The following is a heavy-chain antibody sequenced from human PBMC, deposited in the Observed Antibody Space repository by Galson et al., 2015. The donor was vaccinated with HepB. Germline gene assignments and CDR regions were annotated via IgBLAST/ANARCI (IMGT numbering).Heavy chain of an antibody. V-gene: IGHV3-9*01. CDR3: AKAPASGTSSCYAGGCYFHY. Sequence: SLRLSCAASGFTFDDYAMHWVRQAPGKGLEWVSGISWNSGSIGYADSVRGRFTISRDNAKNSLFLQMNSLRAEDTALYYCAKAPASGTSSCYAGGCYFHYWGQGALVTVSS. CDR1: GFTFDDYA. CDR2: ISWNSGSI. D-gene: IGHD2-2*01. J-gene: IGHJ4*02.